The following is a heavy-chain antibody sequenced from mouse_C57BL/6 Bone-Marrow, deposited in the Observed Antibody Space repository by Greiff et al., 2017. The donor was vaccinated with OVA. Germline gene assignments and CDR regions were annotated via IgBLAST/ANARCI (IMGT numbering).Heavy chain of an antibody. D-gene: IGHD2-5*01. CDR2: IYPGDGDT. CDR1: GYAFSSSW. J-gene: IGHJ3*01. Sequence: QVQLKQSGPELVKPGASVKISCKASGYAFSSSWMNWVKQRPGKGLEWIGRIYPGDGDTNYNGKFKGKATLTADKSSSTAYMQLSSLTSEDSAVYFCARLYSNYSWFAYWGQGTLVTVSA. V-gene: IGHV1-82*01. CDR3: ARLYSNYSWFAY.